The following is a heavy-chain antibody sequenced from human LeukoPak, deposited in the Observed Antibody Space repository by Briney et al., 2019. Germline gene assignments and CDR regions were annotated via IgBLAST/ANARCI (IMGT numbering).Heavy chain of an antibody. V-gene: IGHV3-30*02. J-gene: IGHJ4*02. D-gene: IGHD3-16*02. CDR1: GFTFSSYG. CDR2: IRYDGSNK. Sequence: PGGSLRLSCAASGFTFSSYGMHWVRQAPGKGLEWVAFIRYDGSNKYYADSVKGRFTISRDNAKNSLYLQMNSLRAEDTALYYCARVAYDYVWGSYRYHFDYWGQGTLVTVSS. CDR3: ARVAYDYVWGSYRYHFDY.